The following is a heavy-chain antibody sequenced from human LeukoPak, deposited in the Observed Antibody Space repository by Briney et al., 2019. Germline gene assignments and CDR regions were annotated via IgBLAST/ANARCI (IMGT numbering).Heavy chain of an antibody. Sequence: PSQTLSLTCTVSGGSISSGSYYWSWIRQPAGKGLEWIGRICTSGSTNYNPSLKSRVTISVDTSKNQFSLKLSSVTAADTAVYYCARLYGSSRFDIWGQGTMVTVSS. D-gene: IGHD6-13*01. V-gene: IGHV4-61*02. J-gene: IGHJ3*02. CDR3: ARLYGSSRFDI. CDR2: ICTSGST. CDR1: GGSISSGSYY.